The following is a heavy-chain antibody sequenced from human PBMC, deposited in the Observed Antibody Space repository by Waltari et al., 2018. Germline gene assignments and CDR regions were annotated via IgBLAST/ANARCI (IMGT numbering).Heavy chain of an antibody. D-gene: IGHD3-10*01. V-gene: IGHV1-2*02. CDR2: INPNSGGT. CDR3: ARGEGGAYGSGSPLDY. J-gene: IGHJ4*02. CDR1: GYTFTGYY. Sequence: QVQLVQSGAEVKKPGASVKVSCKASGYTFTGYYMHWVRPAPGQGLEWMGWINPNSGGTNYAQKFQGRVTMTRDTSISTAYMELSRLRSDDTAVYYCARGEGGAYGSGSPLDYWGQGTLVTVSS.